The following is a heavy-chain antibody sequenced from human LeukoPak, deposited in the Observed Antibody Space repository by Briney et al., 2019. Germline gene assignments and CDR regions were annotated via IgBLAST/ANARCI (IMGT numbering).Heavy chain of an antibody. CDR1: GGSFSGYY. J-gene: IGHJ4*02. V-gene: IGHV4-34*01. D-gene: IGHD5-12*01. CDR2: MFYSGNT. Sequence: SETLSLTCAVYGGSFSGYYWSWIRQPPGKGLEWIGSMFYSGNTYFNPSLKSRVTISVDTSKNQFSLRLNSVTAADTAVYYCARGDFLAGRRGYSGYCFDYWGQGTLVTVSS. CDR3: ARGDFLAGRRGYSGYCFDY.